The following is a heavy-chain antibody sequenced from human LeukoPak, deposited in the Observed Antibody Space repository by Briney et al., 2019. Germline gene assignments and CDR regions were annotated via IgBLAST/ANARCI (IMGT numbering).Heavy chain of an antibody. D-gene: IGHD2-2*01. CDR2: IYYSGST. J-gene: IGHJ6*02. V-gene: IGHV4-31*03. CDR3: ARSTSYYYYYGMDV. Sequence: SETLSLTCTVSGGSISSGGYYWTWIRRPQGKALKWIGYIYYSGSTYYNPSLKSRVTISVDTSKNQFSLKLSSVTAADTAVYYCARSTSYYYYYGMDVWGQGTTVTVSS. CDR1: GGSISSGGYY.